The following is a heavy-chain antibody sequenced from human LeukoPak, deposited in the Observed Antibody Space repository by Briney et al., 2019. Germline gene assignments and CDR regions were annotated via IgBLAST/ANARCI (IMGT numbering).Heavy chain of an antibody. CDR3: ASDRLGYCSSTSCYPPSL. J-gene: IGHJ4*02. CDR2: IWYDGSNK. CDR1: GFTFRSYA. V-gene: IGHV3-33*08. D-gene: IGHD2-2*01. Sequence: PGGSLRLSCAASGFTFRSYAMSWVRQAPGKGLEWVAVIWYDGSNKYYADSVKGRFTISRDNSKNTLYLQMNSLRAEDTAVYYCASDRLGYCSSTSCYPPSLWGQGTLVTVSS.